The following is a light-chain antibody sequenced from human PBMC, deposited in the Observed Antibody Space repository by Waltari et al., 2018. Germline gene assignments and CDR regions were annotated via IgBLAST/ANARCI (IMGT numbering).Light chain of an antibody. V-gene: IGLV2-14*03. CDR2: DVT. CDR1: RGEVGGYNY. CDR3: SSYTEISTVV. J-gene: IGLJ3*02. Sequence: QSALTQPASVSGSPGQSITISCTGTRGEVGGYNYVSWYQLHPGKAPKLVIYDVTNPPSGVSSLFSGSKSCNTASLTISGLQAEDEADYYCSSYTEISTVVFGGGTKLTVL.